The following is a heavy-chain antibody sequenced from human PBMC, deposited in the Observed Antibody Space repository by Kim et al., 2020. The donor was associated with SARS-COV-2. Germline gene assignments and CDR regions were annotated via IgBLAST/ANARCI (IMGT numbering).Heavy chain of an antibody. V-gene: IGHV1-18*01. D-gene: IGHD3-3*01. CDR3: ARIRFLEWSDFDY. Sequence: SYAQKFQTRITMTTDTSTSTAYLELRILASDDTAVYYCARIRFLEWSDFDYWGQGTLVSVSS. J-gene: IGHJ4*02.